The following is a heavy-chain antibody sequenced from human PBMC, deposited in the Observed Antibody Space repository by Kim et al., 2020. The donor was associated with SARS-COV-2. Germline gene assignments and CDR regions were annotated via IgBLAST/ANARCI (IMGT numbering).Heavy chain of an antibody. CDR3: ARAWPLDYYDSSGPPGY. CDR1: GFTVSSNY. J-gene: IGHJ4*02. V-gene: IGHV3-66*01. Sequence: GGSLRLSCAASGFTVSSNYMSWVRQAPGKGLEWVSVIYSGGSTYYADSVKGRFTISRDNSKNTLYLQMNSLRAEDTAVYYCARAWPLDYYDSSGPPGYWGQGTLVTVSS. CDR2: IYSGGST. D-gene: IGHD3-22*01.